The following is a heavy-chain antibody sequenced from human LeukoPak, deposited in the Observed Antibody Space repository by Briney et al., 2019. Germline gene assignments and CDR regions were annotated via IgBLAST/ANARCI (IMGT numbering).Heavy chain of an antibody. Sequence: GGSLRLSCAASGFTFSSYWMSWVRQAPGKGLEWVANIKQDGSEKYYVDSVKGRFTISRDNAKKSLYLQMNSLRAEDTAVYYCARVWVRIAAAGTLDYWGQGTLVTVSS. CDR3: ARVWVRIAAAGTLDY. CDR1: GFTFSSYW. V-gene: IGHV3-7*04. D-gene: IGHD6-13*01. J-gene: IGHJ4*02. CDR2: IKQDGSEK.